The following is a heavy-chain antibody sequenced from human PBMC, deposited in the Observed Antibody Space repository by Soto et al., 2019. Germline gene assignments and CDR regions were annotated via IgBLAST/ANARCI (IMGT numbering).Heavy chain of an antibody. D-gene: IGHD6-19*01. V-gene: IGHV1-3*01. J-gene: IGHJ4*02. CDR1: GYTFTSYA. CDR2: INAGNGNT. CDR3: AREEAVAGNKLVDY. Sequence: ASVKVSCKASGYTFTSYAMHWVRQAPGQRLEWMGWINAGNGNTKYSQKFQGRVTITRDTSASTAHMELSSLRSEDTAVYYCAREEAVAGNKLVDYWGQGTLVPVSS.